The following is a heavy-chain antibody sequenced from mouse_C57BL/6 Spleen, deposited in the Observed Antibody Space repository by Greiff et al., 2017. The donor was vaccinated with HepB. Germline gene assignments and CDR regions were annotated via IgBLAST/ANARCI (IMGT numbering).Heavy chain of an antibody. CDR3: ARYYYGSSLLGY. D-gene: IGHD1-1*01. CDR2: IDPSDSYT. V-gene: IGHV1-69*01. J-gene: IGHJ4*01. CDR1: GYTFTSYW. Sequence: VQLQQPGAELVMPGASVKLSCKASGYTFTSYWMHWVKQRPGQGLEWIGEIDPSDSYTNYNQKFKGKSTLTVDKSSSTAYMQLSSLTSEDSAVYYCARYYYGSSLLGYWGQGTSVTVSS.